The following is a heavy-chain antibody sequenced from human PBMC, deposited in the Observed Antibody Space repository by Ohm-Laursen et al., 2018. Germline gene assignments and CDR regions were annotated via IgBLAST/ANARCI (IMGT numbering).Heavy chain of an antibody. CDR3: ARLTVTTTGAYYYYGMDV. Sequence: ASVKVSCKASGYTFTSYDINWVRQATGQGLEWMGWMNPNSGNTGYAQKFQGRVTMTRNTSISTAYMELSSLRSEDTAVYYCARLTVTTTGAYYYYGMDVWGQGTTVTVSS. CDR1: GYTFTSYD. J-gene: IGHJ6*02. CDR2: MNPNSGNT. V-gene: IGHV1-8*01. D-gene: IGHD4-11*01.